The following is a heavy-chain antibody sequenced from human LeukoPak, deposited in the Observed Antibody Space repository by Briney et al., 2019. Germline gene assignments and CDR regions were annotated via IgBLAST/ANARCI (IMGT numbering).Heavy chain of an antibody. CDR3: ARGPHQYYYYYGMDV. V-gene: IGHV3-33*01. CDR1: GFTFSSYG. CDR2: IWYDGSNK. Sequence: PGRSLRLSCAASGFTFSSYGMHWVRQAPGKGLEWVAVIWYDGSNKYYADSVKGRFTNSRDNSKNTLYLQMNSLRAEDTAVYYCARGPHQYYYYYGMDVWGQGTTVTVSS. D-gene: IGHD2-2*01. J-gene: IGHJ6*02.